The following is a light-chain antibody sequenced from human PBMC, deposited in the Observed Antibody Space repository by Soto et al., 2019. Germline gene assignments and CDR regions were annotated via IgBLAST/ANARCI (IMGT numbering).Light chain of an antibody. Sequence: ALTQPASVSGSPGQSITISCTGTSSDIGSYNFVSWYQQNPGKAPKLMIYEAFKRPSGVSNRFSGSKSGNTASLTISGLQAEDEADYYCSSYEDSSILMFGGGTKVTVL. V-gene: IGLV2-14*02. J-gene: IGLJ3*02. CDR3: SSYEDSSILM. CDR1: SSDIGSYNF. CDR2: EAF.